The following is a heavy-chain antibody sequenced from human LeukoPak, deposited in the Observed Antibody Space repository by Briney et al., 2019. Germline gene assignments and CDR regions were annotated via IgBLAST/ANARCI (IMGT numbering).Heavy chain of an antibody. CDR1: GFTFSSYG. CDR2: IWYDGSNK. J-gene: IGHJ4*02. Sequence: PGRSLRLSCAASGFTFSSYGMHWVRQAPGKGLEWVAVIWYDGSNKYYADSVKGRFTISRDNSKNTLYLQMNSLRAEDTAVYYCARDRDPRWAPFDYWGQGTLVTVSS. D-gene: IGHD3-10*01. V-gene: IGHV3-33*08. CDR3: ARDRDPRWAPFDY.